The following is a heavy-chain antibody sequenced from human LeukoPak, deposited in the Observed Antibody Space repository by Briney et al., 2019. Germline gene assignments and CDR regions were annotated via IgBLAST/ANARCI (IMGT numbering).Heavy chain of an antibody. V-gene: IGHV1-8*01. CDR1: GYTFTSYD. J-gene: IGHJ4*02. D-gene: IGHD4-17*01. Sequence: ASVKVSCKASGYTFTSYDINWVRQATGQGLEWMGWMNPNSGNTGYAQKLQGRVTMTTDTSTSTAYMELRSLRSDDTAVYYCARDYGDYPDYWGQGTLVTVSS. CDR2: MNPNSGNT. CDR3: ARDYGDYPDY.